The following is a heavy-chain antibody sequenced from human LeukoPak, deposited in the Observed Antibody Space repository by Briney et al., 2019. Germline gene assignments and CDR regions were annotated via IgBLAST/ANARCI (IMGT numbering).Heavy chain of an antibody. J-gene: IGHJ5*02. Sequence: PGGSLRLSCAASGFTFNNAWMSWVRQAPGKGLEWVGRIKSKTDGGTTDYAAPVKGRFTISRDDSKNTLHLQMNSLKTEDTAVYYCTTSNWNYVFYWFDPWGQGTLVTVSS. D-gene: IGHD1-7*01. CDR1: GFTFNNAW. CDR3: TTSNWNYVFYWFDP. V-gene: IGHV3-15*01. CDR2: IKSKTDGGTT.